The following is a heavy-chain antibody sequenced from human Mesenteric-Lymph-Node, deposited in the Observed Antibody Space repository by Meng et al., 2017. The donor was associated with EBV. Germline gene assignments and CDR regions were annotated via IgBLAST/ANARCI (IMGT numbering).Heavy chain of an antibody. Sequence: VELGESGGGLAKPGGSLTLSCAASGFTFSDYYMSWIRQAPGKGLEWVANIWNDGNNKFFADSVKGRFTISRDNSKNTLYLQMNSLRAEDTAVYFCARGRWELARNLDYWGQGTLVTVSS. V-gene: IGHV3-11*01. CDR2: IWNDGNNK. CDR1: GFTFSDYY. J-gene: IGHJ4*02. D-gene: IGHD3-3*02. CDR3: ARGRWELARNLDY.